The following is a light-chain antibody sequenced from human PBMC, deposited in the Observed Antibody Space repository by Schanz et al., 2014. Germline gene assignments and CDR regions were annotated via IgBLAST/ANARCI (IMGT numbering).Light chain of an antibody. Sequence: EIVLTQSPGTLSLSPGERATLSCRASQSVHRNYLAWHQQKPGQAPRLLIYDASNRATGIPARFSGSGPGTDFTLPISSLEPEDFAVYYCQQRSNWHPGTFGQGTKVEIK. J-gene: IGKJ1*01. CDR2: DAS. CDR3: QQRSNWHPGT. CDR1: QSVHRNY. V-gene: IGKV3D-11*02.